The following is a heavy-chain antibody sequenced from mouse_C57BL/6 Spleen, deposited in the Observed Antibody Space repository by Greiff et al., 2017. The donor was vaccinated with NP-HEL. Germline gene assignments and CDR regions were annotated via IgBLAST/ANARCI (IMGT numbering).Heavy chain of an antibody. CDR2: ISNGGGST. Sequence: EVMLVESGGGLVQPGGSLKLSCAASGFTFSDYYMYWVRQTPEKRLEWVAYISNGGGSTYYPDTVKGRFTISRDNAKNTLYLQMSRLKSEDTAMYYCARSSAYYRDAMDYWGQGTSVTVSS. CDR3: ARSSAYYRDAMDY. CDR1: GFTFSDYY. V-gene: IGHV5-12*01. J-gene: IGHJ4*01. D-gene: IGHD2-12*01.